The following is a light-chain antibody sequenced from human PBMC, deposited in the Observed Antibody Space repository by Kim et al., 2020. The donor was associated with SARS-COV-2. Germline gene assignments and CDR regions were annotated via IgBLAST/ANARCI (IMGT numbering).Light chain of an antibody. CDR3: QQSYSSSYT. CDR1: QNIINF. Sequence: SASVGDIVSITCRTIQNIINFLNWYQQTPGKSPKLLILSSSTLQSGVPSRFSCSGSGTDFTLTISSLQPEDFATYYCQQSYSSSYTFGQGTKLEI. CDR2: SSS. V-gene: IGKV1-39*01. J-gene: IGKJ2*01.